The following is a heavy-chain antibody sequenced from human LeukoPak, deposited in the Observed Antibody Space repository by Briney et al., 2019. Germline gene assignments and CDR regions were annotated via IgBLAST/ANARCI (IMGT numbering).Heavy chain of an antibody. V-gene: IGHV3-21*01. D-gene: IGHD3-22*01. Sequence: GGSLRLSCAASGFTFSSYGMHWVRQAPGKGLEWVSSISSTSRYINFVDSVKGRFTISRDNAKNSLFLQMNSLRAEDTAVYYCARGRYYDSSGHPDAFDIWGQGTMVTVSS. CDR3: ARGRYYDSSGHPDAFDI. CDR2: ISSTSRYI. J-gene: IGHJ3*02. CDR1: GFTFSSYG.